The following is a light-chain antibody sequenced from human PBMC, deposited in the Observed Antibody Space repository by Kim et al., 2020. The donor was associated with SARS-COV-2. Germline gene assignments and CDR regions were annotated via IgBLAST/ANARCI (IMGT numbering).Light chain of an antibody. CDR1: QDIRSH. V-gene: IGKV1-27*01. CDR3: QKYNSAPPT. J-gene: IGKJ4*01. Sequence: ASVGDRVTITCRASQDIRSHLAWYQQKPGTVPKLLIYAASALQSGVPSRFSGSGTETDFTLTISSLQPEDVATYYCQKYNSAPPTFGGGTKVDIK. CDR2: AAS.